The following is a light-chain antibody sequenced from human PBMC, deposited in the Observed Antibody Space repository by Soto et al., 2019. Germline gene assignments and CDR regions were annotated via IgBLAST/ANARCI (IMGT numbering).Light chain of an antibody. J-gene: IGKJ4*01. V-gene: IGKV3-20*01. CDR1: QSVTSN. Sequence: EIVMTQSPATLSVSPGERATLSCRASQSVTSNLAWYQQKPGQAPRLLIYGASNRATGIPDRFSGSGSGTDFTLTISGLEPEDFAVYYCQQYGTSLFTFGGGTKVDI. CDR3: QQYGTSLFT. CDR2: GAS.